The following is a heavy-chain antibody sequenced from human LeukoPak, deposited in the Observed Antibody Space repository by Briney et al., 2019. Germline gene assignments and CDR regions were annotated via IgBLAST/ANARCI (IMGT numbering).Heavy chain of an antibody. CDR3: ASESVVVTATGFDY. D-gene: IGHD2-21*02. J-gene: IGHJ4*02. CDR2: ISYDGSNK. Sequence: GRSLRLSCAASGFTFSSYAMHWVRQAPGKGLEWVAVISYDGSNKYYADSVKGRFTISRDNSKNTLYLQMNSLRAEDTAVYYCASESVVVTATGFDYWGQGTLVTVSS. V-gene: IGHV3-30-3*01. CDR1: GFTFSSYA.